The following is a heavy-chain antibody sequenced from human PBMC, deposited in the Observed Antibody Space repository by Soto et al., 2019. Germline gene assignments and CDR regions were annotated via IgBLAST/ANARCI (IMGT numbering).Heavy chain of an antibody. CDR2: ISYDGSNK. J-gene: IGHJ6*02. V-gene: IGHV3-30-3*01. CDR3: ARDSPRKSGRGSYYYGMDV. CDR1: GFTFSSYA. D-gene: IGHD2-15*01. Sequence: GGSLRLCCAASGFTFSSYAMHWVRQAPGKGLEWVAVISYDGSNKYYADSVKGRFTISRDNSKNTLYLQMNSLRAEDTAVYYCARDSPRKSGRGSYYYGMDVWGQGTTVTVSS.